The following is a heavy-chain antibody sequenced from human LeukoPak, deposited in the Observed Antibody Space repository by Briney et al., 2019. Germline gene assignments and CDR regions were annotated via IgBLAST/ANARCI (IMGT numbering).Heavy chain of an antibody. V-gene: IGHV3-23*01. CDR3: AKGFSVAGSFH. Sequence: PGGSLRLSCAASGFTFSSYAMTWVRQAPGKGLEWVSTISSSGGSTYYADSVKGRFTISRDNSKNTLYLQMNSLRAEDTAVYYCAKGFSVAGSFHWGQRTLVTVSS. D-gene: IGHD6-19*01. CDR2: ISSSGGST. J-gene: IGHJ4*02. CDR1: GFTFSSYA.